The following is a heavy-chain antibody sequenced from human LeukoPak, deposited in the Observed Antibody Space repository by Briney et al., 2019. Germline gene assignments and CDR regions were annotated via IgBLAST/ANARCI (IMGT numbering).Heavy chain of an antibody. D-gene: IGHD5-18*01. CDR1: GFTFSSYS. V-gene: IGHV3-21*01. CDR3: ARVAGYSLPNWFDP. Sequence: PGGSLRLSCAASGFTFSSYSMNWVRQAPGKGLEWVSSISSSSSYIYYADSVKGRFTISRDNAKNSLYLQMNSLRAEDTAVYYCARVAGYSLPNWFDPWGQGTLVTVSS. CDR2: ISSSSSYI. J-gene: IGHJ5*02.